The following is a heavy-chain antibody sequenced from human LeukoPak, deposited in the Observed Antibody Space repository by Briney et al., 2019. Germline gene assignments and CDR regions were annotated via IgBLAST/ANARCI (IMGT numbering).Heavy chain of an antibody. CDR3: ARDLVYCSGGSCYPYYFDY. Sequence: PSETLSLTCTVSGGSISSYYWSWIRQPPGKGLEWIGYIYYSGSTNYNPSLKSRVTISVDTSKNQFSLKLSSVTAADTAVYYCARDLVYCSGGSCYPYYFDYWGQGTLVTVSS. CDR1: GGSISSYY. V-gene: IGHV4-59*01. J-gene: IGHJ4*02. CDR2: IYYSGST. D-gene: IGHD2-15*01.